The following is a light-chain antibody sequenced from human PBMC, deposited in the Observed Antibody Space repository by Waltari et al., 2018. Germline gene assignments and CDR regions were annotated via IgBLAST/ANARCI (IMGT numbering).Light chain of an antibody. CDR3: QQYNNWPPRT. CDR1: QSVSSN. Sequence: EIVMTQSPATLSVSPGERATLPCRASQSVSSNLAWYQQKPGQAPRLLIYGASTRATGIPARFSGRGSGTEFTLTLSSLQSEDFAVYYWQQYNNWPPRTFGQGTKLEIK. CDR2: GAS. V-gene: IGKV3-15*01. J-gene: IGKJ2*01.